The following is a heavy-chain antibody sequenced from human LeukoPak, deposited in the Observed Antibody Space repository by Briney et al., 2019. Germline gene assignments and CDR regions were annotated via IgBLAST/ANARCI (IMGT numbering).Heavy chain of an antibody. CDR1: GGSISSGTYY. V-gene: IGHV4-61*02. CDR3: ATSRFSGGLGRFDP. D-gene: IGHD3-10*01. Sequence: SETLSLTCTVSGGSISSGTYYWNWIRQPAGKGLEWIGRIYTSGSTIHNPSLKSRVTISVDTSKNQVSLKLSSVTAADTAVYYCATSRFSGGLGRFDPWGQGTLVTVSS. CDR2: IYTSGST. J-gene: IGHJ5*02.